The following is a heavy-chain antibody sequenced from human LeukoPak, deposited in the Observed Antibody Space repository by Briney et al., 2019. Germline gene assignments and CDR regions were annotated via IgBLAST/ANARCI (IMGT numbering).Heavy chain of an antibody. CDR1: GFTFSSYA. D-gene: IGHD1-26*01. CDR2: INHSGST. J-gene: IGHJ4*02. V-gene: IGHV4-34*01. CDR3: ASGIELDILDY. Sequence: PGGSLRLSCAASGFTFSSYAMSWVRQAPGKGLEWIGEINHSGSTNYNPSLKSRVTISVDTSKNQFSLKLSSVTAADTAVYYCASGIELDILDYWGQGTLVTVSS.